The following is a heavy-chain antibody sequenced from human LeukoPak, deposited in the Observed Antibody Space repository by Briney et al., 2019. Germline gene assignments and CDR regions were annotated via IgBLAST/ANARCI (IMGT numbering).Heavy chain of an antibody. J-gene: IGHJ6*02. Sequence: SQTLSLTCAISGDSVSSISVAWNWIRQSPSRGLEWLGRTYYRSKWYNEYAVSVEGRININPDPSKNQFSLQLNSVTPEDTAVYYCALARSEYHYGMDVWGQGATVTVSS. CDR1: GDSVSSISVA. V-gene: IGHV6-1*01. CDR3: ALARSEYHYGMDV. CDR2: TYYRSKWYN.